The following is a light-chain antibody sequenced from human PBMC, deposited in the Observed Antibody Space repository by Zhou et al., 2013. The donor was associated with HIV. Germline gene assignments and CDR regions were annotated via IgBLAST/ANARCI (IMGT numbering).Light chain of an antibody. Sequence: IVLTQSPGSLSLSPGERATLSCRASQTIQRSYLAWYQQTPGQGPKVLIFGASTRANGIPDRFSGSGSGTEFTLTISRLEPEDFAVYYCQHYGVSPYTFGPGTKLEI. CDR3: QHYGVSPYT. CDR1: QTIQRSY. CDR2: GAS. J-gene: IGKJ2*01. V-gene: IGKV3-20*01.